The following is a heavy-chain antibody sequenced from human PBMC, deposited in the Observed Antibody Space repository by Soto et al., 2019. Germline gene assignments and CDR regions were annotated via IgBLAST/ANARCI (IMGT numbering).Heavy chain of an antibody. CDR2: ISYDGSNK. CDR1: GFTFSSYA. Sequence: QVQLVESGGGVVQPGRSLRLSCAASGFTFSSYAMHWVRQAPGKGLEWVAVISYDGSNKYYADSVKGRFTISRDNSKNTLYLQMNSLRAEDTAVYYCARDPGRDYGDWFFGRGGMDVWGQGTTLTVSS. J-gene: IGHJ6*02. V-gene: IGHV3-30-3*01. CDR3: ARDPGRDYGDWFFGRGGMDV. D-gene: IGHD4-17*01.